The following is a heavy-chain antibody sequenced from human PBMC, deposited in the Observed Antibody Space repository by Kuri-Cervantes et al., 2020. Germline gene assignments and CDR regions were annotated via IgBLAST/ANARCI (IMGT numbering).Heavy chain of an antibody. D-gene: IGHD3-10*01. J-gene: IGHJ6*02. Sequence: SETLSLTCNVSGGSIRSYYWSWIRQPPGKGLEWIGEINHSGSTNYNPSLKSRVTISVDTSKNQFSLKLSSVTAADTAVYYCASAGRDRDYYYGMDVWGQGTTVTVSS. V-gene: IGHV4-34*01. CDR1: GGSIRSYY. CDR3: ASAGRDRDYYYGMDV. CDR2: INHSGST.